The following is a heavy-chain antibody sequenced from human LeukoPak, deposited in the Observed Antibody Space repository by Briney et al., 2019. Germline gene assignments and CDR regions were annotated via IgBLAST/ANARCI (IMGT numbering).Heavy chain of an antibody. CDR1: GYTFTGYY. V-gene: IGHV1-2*02. D-gene: IGHD2-15*01. CDR3: AKSNLPYSARYFDY. CDR2: INPNSGGT. J-gene: IGHJ4*02. Sequence: ASVRVSCKASGYTFTGYYMHWVRQAPGQGLECMGWINPNSGGTNYAQKFQGRVTMTRDTSISTAYMELSRLRSYDTAVYYCAKSNLPYSARYFDYWRQGSLVTVSS.